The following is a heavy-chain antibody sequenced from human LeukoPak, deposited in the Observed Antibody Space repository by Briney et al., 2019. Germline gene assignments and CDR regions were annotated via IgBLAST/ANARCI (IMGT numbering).Heavy chain of an antibody. D-gene: IGHD5-12*01. CDR3: ARGPSGYHNT. CDR1: GFTFSNYA. Sequence: GGSLRLSCAASGFTFSNYAMSWVRQAPGKGLEWVSSISGSGGNTYYADSVKGRFTISRDNSKNTLYLQMNSLRAEDTAVYYCARGPSGYHNTGGQGTLVTVSS. V-gene: IGHV3-23*01. CDR2: ISGSGGNT. J-gene: IGHJ4*02.